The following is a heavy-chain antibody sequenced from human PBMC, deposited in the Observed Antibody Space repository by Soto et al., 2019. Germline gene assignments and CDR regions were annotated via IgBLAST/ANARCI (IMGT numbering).Heavy chain of an antibody. CDR1: GGTFSSYA. Sequence: SVEVSCKASGGTFSSYAISWVRQAPGQGLEWMGGIIPIFGTANYAQKFQGRVTITADKSTSTAYMELSSLRSEDTAVYYCARDQGIQLLYGYFMDVWGQGTTITVSS. J-gene: IGHJ6*02. CDR3: ARDQGIQLLYGYFMDV. V-gene: IGHV1-69*06. CDR2: IIPIFGTA. D-gene: IGHD5-18*01.